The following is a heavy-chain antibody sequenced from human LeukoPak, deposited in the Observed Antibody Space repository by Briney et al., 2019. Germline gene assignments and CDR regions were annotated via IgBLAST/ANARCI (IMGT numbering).Heavy chain of an antibody. J-gene: IGHJ3*02. Sequence: GGSLRLSCAASGFTFSSYSMNWVRQAPGKGLEWVSSISSSSSYIYYADSVKGRFTISRDNAKNSLYLQMNSLRAEDTAVYYCARVDTAMGWGPWRTSYHAFDIWGQGTMVTVSS. CDR1: GFTFSSYS. D-gene: IGHD5-18*01. V-gene: IGHV3-21*01. CDR2: ISSSSSYI. CDR3: ARVDTAMGWGPWRTSYHAFDI.